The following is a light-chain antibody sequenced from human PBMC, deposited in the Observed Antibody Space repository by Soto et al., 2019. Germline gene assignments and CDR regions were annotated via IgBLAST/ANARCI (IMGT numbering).Light chain of an antibody. CDR3: SSYTSSSTPYV. V-gene: IGLV2-14*01. CDR2: EVN. J-gene: IGLJ1*01. Sequence: ALTQPASVSGSPGQSITISCTGTSSDVGGSTYVSWYQQHPGRAPQLLIYEVNNRPSGVSDRFSGSKSGNTASLTISGLQAEDEADYYCSSYTSSSTPYVFGTGTKV. CDR1: SSDVGGSTY.